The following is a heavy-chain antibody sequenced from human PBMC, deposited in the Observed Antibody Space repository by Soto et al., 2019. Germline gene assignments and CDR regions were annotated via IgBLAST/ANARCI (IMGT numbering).Heavy chain of an antibody. J-gene: IGHJ1*01. Sequence: SETLSLTCAVYGGSFSGYYWSWIRQPPGKGLEWIGEINHSGSTNYNPSLKSRVTISVDTSKNQFSLKLSSVTAADTAVYYCARGTINIVGATTAYFQHWGQGTLVTVSS. CDR2: INHSGST. D-gene: IGHD1-26*01. CDR3: ARGTINIVGATTAYFQH. V-gene: IGHV4-34*01. CDR1: GGSFSGYY.